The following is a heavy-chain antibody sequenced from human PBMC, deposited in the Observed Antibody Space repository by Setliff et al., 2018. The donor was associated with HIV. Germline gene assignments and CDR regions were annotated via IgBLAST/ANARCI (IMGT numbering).Heavy chain of an antibody. Sequence: TLSLTCTVSGEPFNGFYWTWIRQTPGKGLEWIGYVNHTGRPNYSPSLERRVTMSRDTSKNQFSLNLKSVTAADTALYYCATTGQGRAYFDFWGQGPLVTVS. CDR3: ATTGQGRAYFDF. D-gene: IGHD2-21*01. V-gene: IGHV4-34*01. J-gene: IGHJ4*02. CDR1: GEPFNGFY. CDR2: VNHTGRP.